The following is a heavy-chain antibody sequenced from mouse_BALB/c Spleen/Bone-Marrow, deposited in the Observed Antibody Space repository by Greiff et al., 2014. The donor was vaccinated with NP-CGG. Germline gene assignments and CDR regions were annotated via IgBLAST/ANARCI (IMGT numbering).Heavy chain of an antibody. V-gene: IGHV5-12*02. D-gene: IGHD1-1*01. CDR1: GFSFSDYY. Sequence: EVQGVESGGGIVQPGGSLKLSCVISGFSFSDYYMYWVRQTPEKRLEWDAYISDSGGSTYYPDTVKGRFTISRDNAKNTLYLQMSRLKSEDTAMYYCARLGDYSYFDYWGQGTTLTVSS. CDR3: ARLGDYSYFDY. CDR2: ISDSGGST. J-gene: IGHJ2*01.